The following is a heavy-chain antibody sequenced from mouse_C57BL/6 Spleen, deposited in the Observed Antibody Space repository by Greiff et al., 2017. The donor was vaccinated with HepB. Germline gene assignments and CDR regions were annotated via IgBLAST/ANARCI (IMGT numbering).Heavy chain of an antibody. V-gene: IGHV1-53*01. CDR2: INPSNGGT. J-gene: IGHJ3*01. Sequence: VQLQQSGTELVKPGASVKLSCKASGYTFTSYWMHWVKQRPGQGLEWIGNINPSNGGTNYNEKFKSKATLTVDKSSSTAYMQLSSLTSEDSAVYYCARKGYYGNYAFAYWGQGTLVTVSA. D-gene: IGHD2-1*01. CDR3: ARKGYYGNYAFAY. CDR1: GYTFTSYW.